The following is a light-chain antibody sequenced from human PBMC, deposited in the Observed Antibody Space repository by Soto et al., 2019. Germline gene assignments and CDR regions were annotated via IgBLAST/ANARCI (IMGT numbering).Light chain of an antibody. CDR3: QQYVSSLYT. CDR2: DAS. V-gene: IGKV3-20*01. CDR1: QSVSSSY. Sequence: EIVLTQSPGTLSLSPGERATLSCRASQSVSSSYLAWYQQKPGQAPRLLIYDASSRATGIPDWFSGSGSGTDFTLTISRLEPEDFAVYYCQQYVSSLYTFGQGTKLEIK. J-gene: IGKJ2*01.